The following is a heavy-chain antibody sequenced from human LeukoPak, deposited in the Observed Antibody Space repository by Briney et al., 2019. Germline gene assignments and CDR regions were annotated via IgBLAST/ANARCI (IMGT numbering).Heavy chain of an antibody. CDR2: INSISGEI. J-gene: IGHJ3*02. V-gene: IGHV3-48*01. D-gene: IGHD2-15*01. CDR1: GFTFSYYS. CDR3: ARISLDAFDI. Sequence: GGSLRLSCVASGFTFSYYSMNWVRQAPGKGLEWVSYINSISGEIWYADSVKGRFTISRDDAKNSLYLQMNSLRAEDTAVYYCARISLDAFDIWGQGTMVTVSS.